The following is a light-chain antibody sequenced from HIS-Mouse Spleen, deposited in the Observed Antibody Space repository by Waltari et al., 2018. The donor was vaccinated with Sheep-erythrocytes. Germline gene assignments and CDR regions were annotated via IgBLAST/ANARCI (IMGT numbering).Light chain of an antibody. J-gene: IGLJ3*02. Sequence: QSALTQPASVSGSPGQSITISCTGTSSDVGSYNLVSWYQQHPGNAPNLMIYEGSKRPSGVSNRFSDSKSGNTASLTISGLQAEDEADYYCCSYAGSSTPWVFGGGTKLTVL. CDR3: CSYAGSSTPWV. CDR1: SSDVGSYNL. V-gene: IGLV2-23*01. CDR2: EGS.